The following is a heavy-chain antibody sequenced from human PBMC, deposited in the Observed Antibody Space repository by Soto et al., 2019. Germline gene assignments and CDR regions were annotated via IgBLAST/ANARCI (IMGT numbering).Heavy chain of an antibody. CDR2: IYWDDDK. V-gene: IGHV2-5*02. Sequence: QITLKESGPTLVKPTQTLTLTCTFSGFSLSSTRVAVGWIRQPPGKALAWLALIYWDDDKRYSPFLKSRLTITKDTSKHRVVLTMTNIDPVDTATYYCAHSVVAGLGYYFDYWGQGTLVTVSS. CDR1: GFSLSSTRVA. CDR3: AHSVVAGLGYYFDY. D-gene: IGHD6-19*01. J-gene: IGHJ4*02.